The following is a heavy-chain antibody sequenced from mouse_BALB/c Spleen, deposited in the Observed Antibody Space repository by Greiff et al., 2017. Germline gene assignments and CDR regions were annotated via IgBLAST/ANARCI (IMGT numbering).Heavy chain of an antibody. D-gene: IGHD2-3*01. CDR2: IYPGNVNT. V-gene: IGHV1S56*01. CDR3: ARGDGYY. J-gene: IGHJ3*01. Sequence: VQLQQSGPELVKPGASGRISCKASGYTFTSYYIHWVKQRPGQGLEWIGWIYPGNVNTKYNEKFKGKATLTADKSSSTAYMQLSSLTSEDSAVYFCARGDGYYWGQGTLVTVSA. CDR1: GYTFTSYY.